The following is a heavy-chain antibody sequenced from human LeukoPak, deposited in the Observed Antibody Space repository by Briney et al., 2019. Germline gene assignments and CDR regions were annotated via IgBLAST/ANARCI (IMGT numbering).Heavy chain of an antibody. D-gene: IGHD6-19*01. Sequence: TGGSLRLSCAASGFTFDDYAMHWVRQAPGKGLEWVSSLSWNSGFIDYADSVKGRFTISRDNAKNSLYLQMNSLRAEDTAVYYCARGRKYSSGWYDDYWGQGTLVTVSS. CDR2: LSWNSGFI. V-gene: IGHV3-9*01. CDR1: GFTFDDYA. J-gene: IGHJ4*02. CDR3: ARGRKYSSGWYDDY.